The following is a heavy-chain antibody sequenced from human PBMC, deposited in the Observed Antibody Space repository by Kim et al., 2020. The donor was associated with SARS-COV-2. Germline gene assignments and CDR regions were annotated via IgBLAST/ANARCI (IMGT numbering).Heavy chain of an antibody. Sequence: GGSLRLSCAASGFTFSSYAMSWVRQAPGKGLEWVSAISGSGGSTYYADSVKGRFTISRDNSKNTLYLQMNSLRAEDTAVYYCAKDPELDVVFPYYFDYWGQGTLVTVSS. D-gene: IGHD1-26*01. J-gene: IGHJ4*02. CDR1: GFTFSSYA. CDR2: ISGSGGST. CDR3: AKDPELDVVFPYYFDY. V-gene: IGHV3-23*01.